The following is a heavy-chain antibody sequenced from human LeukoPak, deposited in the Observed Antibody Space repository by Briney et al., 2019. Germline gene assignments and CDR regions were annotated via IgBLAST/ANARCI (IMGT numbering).Heavy chain of an antibody. D-gene: IGHD1-1*01. Sequence: SETLSLTCAVYGGSFSGYYWSWIRQPPGKGLEWIGEINHSGSTNYNPSLKSRVTISVDTSKNQFSPKLSSVTAADTAVYYCARIRYYLQLERRGVGKPDYWGQGTLVTVSS. V-gene: IGHV4-34*01. J-gene: IGHJ4*02. CDR3: ARIRYYLQLERRGVGKPDY. CDR1: GGSFSGYY. CDR2: INHSGST.